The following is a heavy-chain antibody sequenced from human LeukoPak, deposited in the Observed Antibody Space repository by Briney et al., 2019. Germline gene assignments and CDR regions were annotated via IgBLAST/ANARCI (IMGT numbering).Heavy chain of an antibody. D-gene: IGHD3-22*01. V-gene: IGHV3-74*01. Sequence: GGSLRLSCAASGFTFSNYWMHWVRQAPGQGLVWVSRINSDASITSYADSVKGRFTVSRDNARRTLYLQMNSLRAEDTAVYYCARSSGYPYFDYWGQGTLVTVSP. CDR2: INSDASIT. CDR1: GFTFSNYW. CDR3: ARSSGYPYFDY. J-gene: IGHJ4*02.